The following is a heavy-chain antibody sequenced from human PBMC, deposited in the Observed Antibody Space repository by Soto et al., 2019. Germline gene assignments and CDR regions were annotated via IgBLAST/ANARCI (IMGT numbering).Heavy chain of an antibody. V-gene: IGHV4-59*08. D-gene: IGHD2-15*01. J-gene: IGHJ4*02. CDR3: ARLGYCSGGSCPYYFDY. CDR1: GGSISSYY. CDR2: IYYSGST. Sequence: SETLSLTCTVSGGSISSYYWSWIRQPPGKGLEWIGYIYYSGSTNYNPSLKSRVTISVDTSKNLFSLKLSSVTAADTAVYYCARLGYCSGGSCPYYFDYWGQGTLVTVSS.